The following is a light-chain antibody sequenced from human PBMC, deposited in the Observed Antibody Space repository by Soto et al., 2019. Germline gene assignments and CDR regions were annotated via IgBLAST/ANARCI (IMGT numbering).Light chain of an antibody. CDR1: QGISSW. CDR2: AAS. J-gene: IGKJ1*01. V-gene: IGKV1-12*01. Sequence: DIQMTQSPSSVSASVGDRVTITCRASQGISSWLAWYQQKPGKAPKLLIYAASSLQSGVPSRFSGSVSWTDFTLTNGSLQHDDFTAYYCQQANSFPPSFRQGTKVEIK. CDR3: QQANSFPPS.